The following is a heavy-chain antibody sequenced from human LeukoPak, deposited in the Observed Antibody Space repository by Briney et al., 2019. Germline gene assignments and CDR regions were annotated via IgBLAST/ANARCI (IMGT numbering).Heavy chain of an antibody. Sequence: GGSLRLSCAGSGFTFSSYSMNWVRQVPGKGLEWVSFISSSSSYIYYADSVKGRFTISRDNAKNSLYLQTHSLRAEDTAVYYCAKAYHYGDYYYFMDVWGKGTTVIISS. CDR1: GFTFSSYS. V-gene: IGHV3-21*01. J-gene: IGHJ6*03. CDR2: ISSSSSYI. D-gene: IGHD4-17*01. CDR3: AKAYHYGDYYYFMDV.